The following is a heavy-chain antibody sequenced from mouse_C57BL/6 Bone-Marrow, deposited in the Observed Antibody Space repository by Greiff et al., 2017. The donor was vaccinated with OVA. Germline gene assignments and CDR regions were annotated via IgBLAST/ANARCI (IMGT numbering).Heavy chain of an antibody. CDR1: GFSFNTYA. J-gene: IGHJ1*03. V-gene: IGHV10-1*01. D-gene: IGHD1-1*01. CDR2: IRSKSNNYAT. Sequence: GGGLVQPKGSLKLSCAASGFSFNTYAMNWVRQAPGKGLEWVARIRSKSNNYATYYADSVKDRFTISRDDSESMLYLQMNNLKTEDTAMYYCVREGRDSLRDFDVWGTGTTVTVSS. CDR3: VREGRDSLRDFDV.